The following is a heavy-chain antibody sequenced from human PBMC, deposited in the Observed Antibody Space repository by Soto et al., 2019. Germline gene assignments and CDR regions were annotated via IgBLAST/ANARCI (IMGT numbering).Heavy chain of an antibody. Sequence: QVQLVQSGADVKRPGASVTVSCKTPGHTFYVYYIHWVRQAPGQDLEWMGYIYPNTGVTEYAEKFQGRVTITRATSIRTAYMELRSLRSDGTAVYYCARPSLGVSGLRSWGEGALITVS. D-gene: IGHD6-19*01. J-gene: IGHJ5*02. CDR3: ARPSLGVSGLRS. CDR2: IYPNTGVT. CDR1: GHTFYVYY. V-gene: IGHV1-2*02.